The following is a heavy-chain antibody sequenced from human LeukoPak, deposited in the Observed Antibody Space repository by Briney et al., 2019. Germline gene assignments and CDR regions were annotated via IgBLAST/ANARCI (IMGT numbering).Heavy chain of an antibody. D-gene: IGHD3-10*01. CDR1: GYSFTNYW. CDR3: AGAVHGSAHWDS. Sequence: GESLKISCKGSGYSFTNYWIGWVRQMPGKGLEWMGFIYGGGSDTRYSPSFQGQVTMSVDKSINTAYLQWSSLEASDTAMYYCAGAVHGSAHWDSWGQGTLVTVSS. J-gene: IGHJ5*01. CDR2: IYGGGSDT. V-gene: IGHV5-51*01.